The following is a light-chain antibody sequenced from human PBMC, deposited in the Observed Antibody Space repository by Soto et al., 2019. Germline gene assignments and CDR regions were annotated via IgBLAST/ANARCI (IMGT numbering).Light chain of an antibody. Sequence: QSVVTQPASVSWAPGQAITISFSGTNSYVGGYNYVSWYQQHPGKAPKLMIYDVSYRPSGISNRFSGSKSDNTASLTISGLQAEDEADYYCSSYTTSSLYVFGTGTKVTVL. CDR1: NSYVGGYNY. V-gene: IGLV2-14*01. J-gene: IGLJ1*01. CDR2: DVS. CDR3: SSYTTSSLYV.